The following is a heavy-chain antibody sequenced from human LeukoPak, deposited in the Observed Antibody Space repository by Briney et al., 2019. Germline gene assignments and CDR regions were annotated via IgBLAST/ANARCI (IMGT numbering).Heavy chain of an antibody. CDR3: ARANTVTTAFDY. CDR1: GGTFSSYA. J-gene: IGHJ4*02. CDR2: IIPIFGTA. Sequence: SVKVSCKASGGTFSSYAISWVRQAPGQGLEWMGGIIPIFGTANYAQKFQGRVTITTDESTSTAYMELSRLRSDDTAVYYCARANTVTTAFDYWGQGTLVTVSS. D-gene: IGHD4-17*01. V-gene: IGHV1-69*05.